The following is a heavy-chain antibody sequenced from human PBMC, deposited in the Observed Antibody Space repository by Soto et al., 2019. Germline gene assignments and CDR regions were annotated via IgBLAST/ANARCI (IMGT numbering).Heavy chain of an antibody. Sequence: SETLSLTCAVSGGSISSSNWWSWVRQPPGKGLEWIGEIYHSGSTNYNPSLKSRVTISVDKSKNQFSLKLSSVTAADTAVYYCARGATYYYDSSGYNTNYYYYGMDVWGQGTKVT. D-gene: IGHD3-22*01. CDR2: IYHSGST. CDR1: GGSISSSNW. V-gene: IGHV4-4*02. CDR3: ARGATYYYDSSGYNTNYYYYGMDV. J-gene: IGHJ6*02.